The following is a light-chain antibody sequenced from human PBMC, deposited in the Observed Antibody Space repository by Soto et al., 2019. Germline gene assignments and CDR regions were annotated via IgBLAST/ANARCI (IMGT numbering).Light chain of an antibody. J-gene: IGKJ4*01. CDR2: GKS. V-gene: IGKV3-15*01. Sequence: EIVMTQSPATLSVSPGERATLSCRASQSVSSNLAWYQQKPGQAHRLLIYGKSTSATGIPARFSGSESGTEFTLTISSLQSEDFPVYYWQQYNDWPSLTFGGGTKVEIK. CDR1: QSVSSN. CDR3: QQYNDWPSLT.